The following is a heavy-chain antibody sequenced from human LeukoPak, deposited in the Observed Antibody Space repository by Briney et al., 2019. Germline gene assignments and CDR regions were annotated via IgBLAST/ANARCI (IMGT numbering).Heavy chain of an antibody. Sequence: PGGSLRLSCAASGLTFRSYWMSWVRQAPGKGLEWVPNIKQDGSEKYYVDSVKGRFTISRDNAKNSLYLQMNSLRAEDTAVYYCARDASSGWYGAQTDYWGQGTLVTVSS. J-gene: IGHJ4*02. CDR1: GLTFRSYW. CDR3: ARDASSGWYGAQTDY. CDR2: IKQDGSEK. V-gene: IGHV3-7*01. D-gene: IGHD6-19*01.